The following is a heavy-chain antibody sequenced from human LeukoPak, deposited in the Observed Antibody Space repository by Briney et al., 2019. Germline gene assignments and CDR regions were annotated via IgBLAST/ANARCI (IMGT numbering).Heavy chain of an antibody. D-gene: IGHD5-12*01. CDR1: GFTFSNYW. Sequence: GSLRLSCAASGFTFSNYWMTWVRQAPGKGLEWVAHINQDGSKEYYMDSVKARFTISRDNAKNSLSLQMNSLRAEDTAVYYCVRDGGVSGYDLLDYWGQEPWSPSPQ. V-gene: IGHV3-7*01. CDR2: INQDGSKE. CDR3: VRDGGVSGYDLLDY. J-gene: IGHJ4*01.